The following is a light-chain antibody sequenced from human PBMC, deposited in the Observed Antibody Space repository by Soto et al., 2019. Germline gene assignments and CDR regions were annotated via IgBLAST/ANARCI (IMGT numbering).Light chain of an antibody. Sequence: DIQMTQFPSSLSASVGDTVTITCRSSQNIKIYLNWYQQRPGRAPKLLMYSASTLQSGVPSRFSGSGYGTDFTLTISRLQPEDFATYYCQHYYSTPTFGQGTTV. CDR3: QHYYSTPT. J-gene: IGKJ1*01. V-gene: IGKV1-39*01. CDR2: SAS. CDR1: QNIKIY.